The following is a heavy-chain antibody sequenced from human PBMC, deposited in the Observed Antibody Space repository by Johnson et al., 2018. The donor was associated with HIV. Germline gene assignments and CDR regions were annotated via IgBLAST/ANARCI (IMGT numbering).Heavy chain of an antibody. CDR1: GFTFNDYA. J-gene: IGHJ3*02. Sequence: VQLVESGGGLVQPGRTLRLSCAASGFTFNDYAMHWVREAPGKGLEWVSGISWNSGSTGYADSVKGRFTISRDNAKKSLYLEMNSLTTEDTALYYCAKDMVPWFGELPWACDTFDIWGQGTVVTVSS. CDR3: AKDMVPWFGELPWACDTFDI. CDR2: ISWNSGST. V-gene: IGHV3-9*01. D-gene: IGHD3-10*01.